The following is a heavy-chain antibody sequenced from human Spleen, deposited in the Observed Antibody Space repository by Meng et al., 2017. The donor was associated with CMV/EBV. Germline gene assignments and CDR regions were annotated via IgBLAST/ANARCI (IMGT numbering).Heavy chain of an antibody. Sequence: GESLKISCTASGFTFSSYTMNWVRQPPGKGLEWVSYISSSGRAVHYADSLRGRFTVSRDNAKNSLYLQMNSLRADDTAVYYCAKPTLMWSGSYLYFDYWGQGTLVTVSS. J-gene: IGHJ4*02. V-gene: IGHV3-48*04. CDR2: ISSSGRAV. CDR1: GFTFSSYT. D-gene: IGHD1-26*01. CDR3: AKPTLMWSGSYLYFDY.